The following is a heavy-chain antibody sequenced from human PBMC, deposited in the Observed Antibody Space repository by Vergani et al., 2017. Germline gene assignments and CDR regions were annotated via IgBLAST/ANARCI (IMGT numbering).Heavy chain of an antibody. D-gene: IGHD1-7*01. CDR1: GGSFSSYY. Sequence: QVQLQQWGAGLLKPSETLSLTCAVYGGSFSSYYWSWIRQPPGKGLEWIGEINHSGSTNYNPSLKSRVTISVDTSKNQFSLKLSSVTAADTAVYYCARGRITGTTVFYYYYYMDVWGKGTTVTVSS. CDR2: INHSGST. CDR3: ARGRITGTTVFYYYYYMDV. V-gene: IGHV4-34*01. J-gene: IGHJ6*03.